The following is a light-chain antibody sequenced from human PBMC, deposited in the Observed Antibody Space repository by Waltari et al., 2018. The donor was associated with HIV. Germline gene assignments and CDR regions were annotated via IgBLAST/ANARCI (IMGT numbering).Light chain of an antibody. CDR1: TIGSKS. CDR2: DDS. CDR3: HVWDSRSVT. J-gene: IGLJ2*01. Sequence: SYVLTQPPSVSVAPGKTARITCGGNTIGSKSVNWYQQRPGQAPVLVIYDDSDRPSGIPERFSGSNSGNTATLTISRVEAGDEADYYCHVWDSRSVTFGGGTKLTVV. V-gene: IGLV3-21*04.